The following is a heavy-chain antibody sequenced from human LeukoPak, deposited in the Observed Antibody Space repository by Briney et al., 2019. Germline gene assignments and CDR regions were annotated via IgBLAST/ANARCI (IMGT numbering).Heavy chain of an antibody. CDR2: IIPILGIA. V-gene: IGHV1-69*04. Sequence: SVKVSCKASGGTFSSYAISWVRQAPGQGLEWMGRIIPILGIANYAQKFQGRVTMTADKSTRTAYMDLSSLRSEDTAIYYCARDLDYWGQGTLVTVSS. CDR1: GGTFSSYA. CDR3: ARDLDY. J-gene: IGHJ4*02.